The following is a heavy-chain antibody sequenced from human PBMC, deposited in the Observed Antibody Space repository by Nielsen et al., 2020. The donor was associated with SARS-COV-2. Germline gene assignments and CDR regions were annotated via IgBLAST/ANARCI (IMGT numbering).Heavy chain of an antibody. Sequence: GEFLKISCKGSGYSFTSYWISWVRQMPGKGLEWMGRIDPSDSYTNYSPSFQGHVTISADKSISTAYLQWSGLKASDTAMYYCARHFGYCSSTSCYAHYYYYMDVWGKGTTVTVSS. D-gene: IGHD2-2*03. CDR1: GYSFTSYW. CDR3: ARHFGYCSSTSCYAHYYYYMDV. J-gene: IGHJ6*03. CDR2: IDPSDSYT. V-gene: IGHV5-10-1*01.